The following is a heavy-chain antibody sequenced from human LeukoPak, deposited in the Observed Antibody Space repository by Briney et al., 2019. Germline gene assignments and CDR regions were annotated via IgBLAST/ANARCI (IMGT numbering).Heavy chain of an antibody. J-gene: IGHJ4*02. CDR2: INHSGST. V-gene: IGHV4-34*01. CDR3: ASLVDTAMAVDY. Sequence: SETLSLTCAVYGGSFSGYYWSWIRQPPGKGLEWIGEINHSGSTNYNPSLKSRVTISIDTSKNQFSLKLSSVTAADTAVYYCASLVDTAMAVDYWGQGTLVTVSS. CDR1: GGSFSGYY. D-gene: IGHD5-18*01.